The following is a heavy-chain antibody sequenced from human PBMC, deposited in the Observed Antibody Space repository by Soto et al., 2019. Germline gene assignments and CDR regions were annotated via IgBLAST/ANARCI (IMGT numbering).Heavy chain of an antibody. Sequence: QVQLVQSGAEGKKPGSSVKVSCKASVGTFSSYAIDWVRQAPGQGLEWMGGIIPIFGTADYAQKFQCRVTITADESTSTAYMELSSLRSEDTAVYYCARGQTGVGWGYYFDYWGQGTLVTVSS. D-gene: IGHD7-27*01. J-gene: IGHJ4*02. CDR3: ARGQTGVGWGYYFDY. CDR2: IIPIFGTA. V-gene: IGHV1-69*12. CDR1: VGTFSSYA.